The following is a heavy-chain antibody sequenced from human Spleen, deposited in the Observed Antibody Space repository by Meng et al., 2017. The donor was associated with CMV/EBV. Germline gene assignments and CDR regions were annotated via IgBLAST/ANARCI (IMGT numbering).Heavy chain of an antibody. Sequence: GGSLRLSCAASGFTFSSYWMHWVRQAPGKGLVWVSRINSDGSNTSYADSVKGRFTISRDNAKKSLYLQMNSLRAEDTAVYYCAREVVVPSAIRYYYYGMDVWGQGTTVTVSS. D-gene: IGHD2-2*02. CDR3: AREVVVPSAIRYYYYGMDV. J-gene: IGHJ6*02. V-gene: IGHV3-74*01. CDR1: GFTFSSYW. CDR2: INSDGSNT.